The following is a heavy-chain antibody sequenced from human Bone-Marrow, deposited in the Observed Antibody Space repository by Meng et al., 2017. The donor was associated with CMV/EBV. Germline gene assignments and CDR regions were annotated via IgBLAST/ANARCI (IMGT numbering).Heavy chain of an antibody. CDR3: ARDSAELRFLEWLSLYLDY. D-gene: IGHD3-3*01. CDR1: GFTFSSYS. Sequence: GESLKISCAASGFTFSSYSMNWVRQAPGKGLEWVSSISSSSSYIYYADSVKGRFTIFRDNAKNSLYLQMNSLRAEDTAVYYCARDSAELRFLEWLSLYLDYWGQGTLVTVSS. J-gene: IGHJ4*02. V-gene: IGHV3-21*01. CDR2: ISSSSSYI.